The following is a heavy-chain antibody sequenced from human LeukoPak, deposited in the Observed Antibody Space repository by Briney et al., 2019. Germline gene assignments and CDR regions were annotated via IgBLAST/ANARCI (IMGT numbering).Heavy chain of an antibody. CDR2: IYYSGST. CDR3: AKVFGTIPHHEGCVDY. V-gene: IGHV4-59*01. CDR1: GGSISSYY. D-gene: IGHD3-10*01. Sequence: SETLSLTCTVSGGSISSYYWSWIRQPPGKGLEWIGYIYYSGSTNYNPSLKSRVTISVDTSKNQFSLKLSSVTAADTAVYYCAKVFGTIPHHEGCVDYWGQGTLVTVSS. J-gene: IGHJ4*02.